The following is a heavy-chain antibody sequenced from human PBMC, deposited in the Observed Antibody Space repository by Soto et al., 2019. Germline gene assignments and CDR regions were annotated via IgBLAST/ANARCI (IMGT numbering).Heavy chain of an antibody. Sequence: GGSXRLSWASSGFTFSSYSMNWVRQAPGKWLEWVPSISSSSSYIYYADSVKGRFTISRDNAKNSLYLQMNSLRAEDTAVYYCARDPEIAAAGSFDYWGQGTLVTVSS. J-gene: IGHJ4*02. CDR1: GFTFSSYS. CDR2: ISSSSSYI. V-gene: IGHV3-21*01. D-gene: IGHD6-13*01. CDR3: ARDPEIAAAGSFDY.